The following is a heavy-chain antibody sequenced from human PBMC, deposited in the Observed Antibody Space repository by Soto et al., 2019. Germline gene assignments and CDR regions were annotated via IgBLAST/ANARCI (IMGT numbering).Heavy chain of an antibody. V-gene: IGHV4-59*08. Sequence: QVQLQESGPGLVKPSETLSLTCTVSGGSISSYYWSWIRQPPGKGLEWIGYIYHSGSTNYNPSLESRVTVAVDTSKNQFSLKLSSVTAADTAVYYCARRYGGAVDYWGQGTLVTVSS. D-gene: IGHD3-10*01. CDR1: GGSISSYY. CDR2: IYHSGST. J-gene: IGHJ4*02. CDR3: ARRYGGAVDY.